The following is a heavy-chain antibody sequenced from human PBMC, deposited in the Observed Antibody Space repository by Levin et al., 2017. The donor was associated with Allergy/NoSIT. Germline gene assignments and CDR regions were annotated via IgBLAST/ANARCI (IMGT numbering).Heavy chain of an antibody. J-gene: IGHJ5*02. V-gene: IGHV3-23*01. Sequence: ETLSLTCAASGFTFSSYAMSWVRQAPGKGLEWVSAISGSGGSTYYADSVKGRFTISRDNSKNTLYLQMNSLRAEDTAVYYCAKGTLTMVRAPGGWFDPWGQGTLVTVSS. CDR1: GFTFSSYA. CDR2: ISGSGGST. D-gene: IGHD3-10*01. CDR3: AKGTLTMVRAPGGWFDP.